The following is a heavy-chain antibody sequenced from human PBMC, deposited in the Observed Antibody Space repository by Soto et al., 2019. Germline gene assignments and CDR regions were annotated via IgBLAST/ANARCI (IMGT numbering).Heavy chain of an antibody. V-gene: IGHV3-21*01. CDR3: ARLPCGGDCYIPNYYYYYGMDV. CDR1: GFTFSSYS. Sequence: GGSLRLSCAASGFTFSSYSMNWVRQAPGKGLEWVSSISSSSSYIYYADSVKGRFTISRDNAKNSLYLQMNSLRAEDTAVYYCARLPCGGDCYIPNYYYYYGMDVWGQGTTVTVSS. CDR2: ISSSSSYI. J-gene: IGHJ6*02. D-gene: IGHD2-21*02.